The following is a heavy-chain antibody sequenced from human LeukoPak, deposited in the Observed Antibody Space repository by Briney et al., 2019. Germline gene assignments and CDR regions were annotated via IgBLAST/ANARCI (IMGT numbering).Heavy chain of an antibody. CDR1: GGSFSGYY. J-gene: IGHJ5*02. V-gene: IGHV4-34*01. Sequence: PSETLSLTCAVYGGSFSGYYWSWIRQPPGKGLEWIGEINHSGSTNYNPSLKSRVTISVDTSKNQFSLKLSSVTAADTAVYCCARGQLRDFWSGRATSKNWFDPWGQGTLVTVSS. CDR3: ARGQLRDFWSGRATSKNWFDP. D-gene: IGHD3-3*01. CDR2: INHSGST.